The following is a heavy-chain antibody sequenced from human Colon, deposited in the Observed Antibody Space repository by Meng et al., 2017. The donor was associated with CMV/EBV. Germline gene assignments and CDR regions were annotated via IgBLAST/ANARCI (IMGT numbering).Heavy chain of an antibody. D-gene: IGHD3-22*01. CDR2: ISPAGGGT. CDR1: GFSFSNYA. J-gene: IGHJ4*02. CDR3: AIRHSYDTSDYLSFDY. V-gene: IGHV3-23*01. Sequence: GFSFSNYAVSWVRQPHGTGLEWVSTISPAGGGTYYAHSVKGRFTISRDNFLNTLYLQMNGLRAADTAVYYCAIRHSYDTSDYLSFDYWGQGTLVTVSS.